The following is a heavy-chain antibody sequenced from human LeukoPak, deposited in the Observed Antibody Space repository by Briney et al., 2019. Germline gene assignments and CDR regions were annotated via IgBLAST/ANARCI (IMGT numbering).Heavy chain of an antibody. CDR1: GFTFSSYS. Sequence: GGSLRLSCAASGFTFSSYSMNWVRQAPGKGLEWVSYISSSSSTIYYADSVKGRFTISRDNAKNSLYLQMNSLRAEDTAVYYCARDGAARDPDYYYYYMDVWGKGTTVTVSS. CDR3: ARDGAARDPDYYYYYMDV. V-gene: IGHV3-48*01. CDR2: ISSSSSTI. J-gene: IGHJ6*03. D-gene: IGHD6-6*01.